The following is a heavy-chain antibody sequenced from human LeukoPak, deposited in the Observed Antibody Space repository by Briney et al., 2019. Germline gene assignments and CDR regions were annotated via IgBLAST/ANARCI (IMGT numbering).Heavy chain of an antibody. CDR3: ARTGDPAYDAFDI. D-gene: IGHD7-27*01. J-gene: IGHJ3*02. Sequence: GASVKVSCKASGYTFIDHYMHWVRQAPGQGLEWMGWINPDSGATNYAQKFQGGVTMTRDTSISTAYMELSGLRSDDTAVYYCARTGDPAYDAFDIWGRGTLVTVSS. CDR2: INPDSGAT. CDR1: GYTFIDHY. V-gene: IGHV1-2*02.